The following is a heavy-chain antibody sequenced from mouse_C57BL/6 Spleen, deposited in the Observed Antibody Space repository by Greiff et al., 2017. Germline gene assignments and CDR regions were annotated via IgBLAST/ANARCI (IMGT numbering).Heavy chain of an antibody. CDR1: GFTFSDYG. Sequence: EVMLVESGGGLVQPGGSLKLSCAASGFTFSDYGMAWVRQAPRKGPEWVAFISNLAYSIYYADTVTGRFTISRENAKNTLYLEMSSLRSEDTAMYYCARRDGNYGACAYWGQGTLVTVSA. D-gene: IGHD2-1*01. J-gene: IGHJ3*01. CDR3: ARRDGNYGACAY. V-gene: IGHV5-15*01. CDR2: ISNLAYSI.